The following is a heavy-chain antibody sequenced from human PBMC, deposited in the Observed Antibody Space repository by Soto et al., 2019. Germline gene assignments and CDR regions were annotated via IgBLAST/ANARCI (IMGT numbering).Heavy chain of an antibody. V-gene: IGHV1-18*01. D-gene: IGHD5-12*01. Sequence: GASVKVSCKASGYTFTSYGISWVRQAPGQGLEWMGWISAYNGNTNYAQKLQGRVTMTRDTSTSTAYMELRSLRSEDTAVYYCARGMGLVDIVATIPGAFDIWGQGTMVTVSS. CDR3: ARGMGLVDIVATIPGAFDI. CDR2: ISAYNGNT. J-gene: IGHJ3*02. CDR1: GYTFTSYG.